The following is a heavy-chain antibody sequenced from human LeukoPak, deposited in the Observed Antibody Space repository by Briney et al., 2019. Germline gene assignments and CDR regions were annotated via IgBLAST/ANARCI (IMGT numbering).Heavy chain of an antibody. CDR3: ARSPIDYYYYMDV. CDR1: GYSFTSYW. V-gene: IGHV5-51*01. CDR2: IYPGDSDT. Sequence: GESLKISCKGSGYSFTSYWIGWVRPMPGKDLEWMGMIYPGDSDTRYSPSFQGQVTISADKSISTAYLQWSSLKASDTAMYYCARSPIDYYYYMDVWGKGTTVTVSS. J-gene: IGHJ6*03.